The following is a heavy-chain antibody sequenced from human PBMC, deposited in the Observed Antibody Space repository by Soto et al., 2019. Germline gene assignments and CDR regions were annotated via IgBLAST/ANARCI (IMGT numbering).Heavy chain of an antibody. Sequence: SETLSLTCFVSGGSITSYHWSWIRQFPGKGLEWIGYIYYSGSTNYNPSLKSRVTISVDTSKNQFSLKLSSVTAADTAVYYCARVVIAAWDYFDFWGQGTLVTVSS. CDR2: IYYSGST. D-gene: IGHD6-13*01. CDR1: GGSITSYH. J-gene: IGHJ4*02. V-gene: IGHV4-59*08. CDR3: ARVVIAAWDYFDF.